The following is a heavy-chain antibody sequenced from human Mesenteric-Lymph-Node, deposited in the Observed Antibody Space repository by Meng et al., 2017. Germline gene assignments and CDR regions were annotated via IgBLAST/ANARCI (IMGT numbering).Heavy chain of an antibody. CDR1: GGSISSGGFY. D-gene: IGHD2-2*01. CDR2: IYYSGTT. CDR3: ARDSLVVVPAARTYYYGMDV. J-gene: IGHJ6*02. V-gene: IGHV4-31*01. Sequence: SETLSLTCTVSGGSISSGGFYWSWIRQRPGKGLEWIGSIYYSGTTYYNPSLKSLVTMSVDMSKKQLTLNLSSVTAADTAVYYCARDSLVVVPAARTYYYGMDVWGQGTTVTVSS.